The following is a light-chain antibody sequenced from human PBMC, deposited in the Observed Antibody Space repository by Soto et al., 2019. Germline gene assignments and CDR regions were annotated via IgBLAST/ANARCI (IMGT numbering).Light chain of an antibody. V-gene: IGLV1-47*02. Sequence: QSVLTQPPSASGTPGQRVTISCSGSSCNVGGNYVYWYQQLPGTTPKLLIYSNNHRPSGVPDRFSGSKSGSSAALAISGRRSEDEADYYCGAWDDSLSAWVFGGGTKVTVL. CDR3: GAWDDSLSAWV. CDR2: SNN. J-gene: IGLJ3*02. CDR1: SCNVGGNY.